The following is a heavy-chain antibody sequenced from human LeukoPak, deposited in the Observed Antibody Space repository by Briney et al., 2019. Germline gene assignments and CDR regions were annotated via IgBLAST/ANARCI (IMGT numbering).Heavy chain of an antibody. V-gene: IGHV3-74*01. Sequence: PGGSLRLSCAVSGFSLRSYWTHWVRQAPGKGLVWVSRISGDGSMTNYADSVKGRFTISRDNAKNSLYLQMNSLRAEDTAVYYCASPVVAATGSDYWGQGTLVTVSS. CDR1: GFSLRSYW. CDR2: ISGDGSMT. J-gene: IGHJ4*02. D-gene: IGHD2-15*01. CDR3: ASPVVAATGSDY.